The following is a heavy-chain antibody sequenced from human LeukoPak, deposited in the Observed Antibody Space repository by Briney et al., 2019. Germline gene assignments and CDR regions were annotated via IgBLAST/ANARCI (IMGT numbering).Heavy chain of an antibody. Sequence: KPGGSLRLSCAASGFTFSDYYVSWIRQAPGQGLEWVSYISSSGITVYSADSVQGRFTISRDNAKNSLYLQMSSLRAEDTAIYYCARVRRGYNGYDAFDYWGQGTLVTVSS. CDR2: ISSSGITV. D-gene: IGHD5-12*01. V-gene: IGHV3-11*04. CDR3: ARVRRGYNGYDAFDY. CDR1: GFTFSDYY. J-gene: IGHJ4*02.